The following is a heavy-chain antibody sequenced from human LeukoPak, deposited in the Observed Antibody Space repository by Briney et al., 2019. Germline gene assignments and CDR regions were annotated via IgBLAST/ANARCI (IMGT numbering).Heavy chain of an antibody. D-gene: IGHD5/OR15-5a*01. CDR1: GASIGSGPYY. J-gene: IGHJ5*02. CDR2: LYTSGTT. CDR3: ARDVNDKNLEALDP. Sequence: PSETLSLTCTVSGASIGSGPYYWTWIRQPAGKGLEWIGGLYTSGTTNYNPSFKSRVRMSADTSKNQFSLELTSVTAADTAVYYCARDVNDKNLEALDPWGQGTLVTVSS. V-gene: IGHV4-61*02.